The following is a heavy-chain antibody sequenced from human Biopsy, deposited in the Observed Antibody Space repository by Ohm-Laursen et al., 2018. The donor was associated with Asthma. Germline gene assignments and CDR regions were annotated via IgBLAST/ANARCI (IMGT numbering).Heavy chain of an antibody. CDR3: ARAQDYYDSRGYYRSFDY. D-gene: IGHD3-22*01. J-gene: IGHJ4*02. CDR2: IHYSGST. Sequence: TLSLTCTVSGDSINSYYWTWIRQLPGKVLEWIGYIHYSGSTYYNPSLKSRVSISIDTSKNQFSLKLSSVTAADTAVYYCARAQDYYDSRGYYRSFDYWGQGTLVTVSS. CDR1: GDSINSYY. V-gene: IGHV4-31*02.